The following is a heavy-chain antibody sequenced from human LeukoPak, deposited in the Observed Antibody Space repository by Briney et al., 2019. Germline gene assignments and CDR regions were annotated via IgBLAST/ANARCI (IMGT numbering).Heavy chain of an antibody. CDR3: ASSRSGWNYFDY. J-gene: IGHJ4*02. Sequence: SETLSLTCTVSGGSISSSSYYWGWIRQPPGKGLEWIGSIYYSGSTYYNPSLKSRVTISVDTSKNQFSLKLSSVTAADTAVYYCASSRSGWNYFDYWGQGTLVTVSS. D-gene: IGHD6-19*01. CDR2: IYYSGST. V-gene: IGHV4-39*07. CDR1: GGSISSSSYY.